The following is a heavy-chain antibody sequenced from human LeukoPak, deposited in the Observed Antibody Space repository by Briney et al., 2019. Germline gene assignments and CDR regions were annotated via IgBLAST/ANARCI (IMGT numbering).Heavy chain of an antibody. D-gene: IGHD2-2*01. CDR1: GDSISSYY. CDR3: ARDQGVVVPAAMSYYYYGMDV. J-gene: IGHJ6*02. CDR2: IHPSGST. Sequence: PSETLSLTCTVSGDSISSYYWSWIRQPAGKGLGWIGRIHPSGSTNYNPSLKSRVTLSVDTSKNQFSMKLSSVTAADTAVYYCARDQGVVVPAAMSYYYYGMDVWGQGTTVTVSS. V-gene: IGHV4-4*07.